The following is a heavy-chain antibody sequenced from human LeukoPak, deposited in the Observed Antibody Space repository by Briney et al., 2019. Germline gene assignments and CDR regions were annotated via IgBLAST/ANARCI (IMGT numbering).Heavy chain of an antibody. J-gene: IGHJ4*02. D-gene: IGHD3-3*01. V-gene: IGHV3-7*01. CDR2: IKQDGSEK. CDR1: GFTFSSYG. CDR3: ARVSSIFGVVRAYYFDY. Sequence: GGSLRLSCAASGFTFSSYGMHWVRQAPGKGLEWVANIKQDGSEKYYVDSVKGRFTISRDNAKNSLYLQMNSLRAEDTAVYYCARVSSIFGVVRAYYFDYWGQGTLVTVSS.